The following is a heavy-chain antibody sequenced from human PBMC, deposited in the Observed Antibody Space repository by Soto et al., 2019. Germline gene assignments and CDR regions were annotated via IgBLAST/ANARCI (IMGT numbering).Heavy chain of an antibody. J-gene: IGHJ4*02. D-gene: IGHD5-12*01. CDR3: AAGGGLPRYY. Sequence: SQTLSLTCAVSGGSISSGGYSWSWIRQPPGKGLEWIGYIYHSGSTYYNPSLKSRVTISVDRSKNQFSLKLSSVTAADTAVYYCAAGGGLPRYYWGQGTLVTSPQ. CDR1: GGSISSGGYS. CDR2: IYHSGST. V-gene: IGHV4-30-2*01.